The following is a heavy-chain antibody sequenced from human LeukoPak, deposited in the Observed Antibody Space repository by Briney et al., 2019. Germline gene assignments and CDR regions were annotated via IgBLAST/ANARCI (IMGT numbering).Heavy chain of an antibody. D-gene: IGHD3-22*01. CDR2: INPNSGGT. CDR1: GYTFTGYY. J-gene: IGHJ6*03. V-gene: IGHV1-2*02. CDR3: ARHDSSGYYRGVNYMDV. Sequence: ASVKVSCKASGYTFTGYYMHWVRQAPGQGLEWMGWINPNSGGTNYAQKFQGRVTMTRDTSISTAYMELSRLRSDDTAVYYCARHDSSGYYRGVNYMDVWGKGTTVTVSS.